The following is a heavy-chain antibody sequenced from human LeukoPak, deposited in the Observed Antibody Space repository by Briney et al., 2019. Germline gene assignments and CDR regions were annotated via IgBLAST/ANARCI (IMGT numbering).Heavy chain of an antibody. CDR2: IYYSGST. J-gene: IGHJ6*02. CDR1: GGSISRYY. Sequence: SETLSLTCTVSGGSISRYYWSWIRQPPGKGLEWIGYIYYSGSTNYNPSLKSRVTISVDTSKNQFSLKLSSVTAADTAVYYCARVMYTWVDGLGVWGQGTTVTVSS. V-gene: IGHV4-59*01. CDR3: ARVMYTWVDGLGV. D-gene: IGHD5-12*01.